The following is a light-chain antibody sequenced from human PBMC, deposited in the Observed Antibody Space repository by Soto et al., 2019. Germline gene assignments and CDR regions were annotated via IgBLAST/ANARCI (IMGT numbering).Light chain of an antibody. CDR1: SSDVGGYNY. CDR3: SSYTSSSPFGHVV. CDR2: DVS. V-gene: IGLV2-14*01. J-gene: IGLJ2*01. Sequence: QSALTQPASVSGSPGQSITISCTGTSSDVGGYNYVSWYQQHPGKAPKLMIYDVSNRPSGVSNRFSGSKAGNTASLTISGLQSEDEADYYGSSYTSSSPFGHVVFGGGTKLPVL.